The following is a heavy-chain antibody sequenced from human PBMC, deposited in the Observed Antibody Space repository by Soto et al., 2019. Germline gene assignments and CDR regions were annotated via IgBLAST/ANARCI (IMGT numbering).Heavy chain of an antibody. J-gene: IGHJ4*02. CDR2: ISSSSSYI. D-gene: IGHD6-13*01. CDR3: ARGLYSSSWYVSDY. V-gene: IGHV3-21*01. CDR1: GFTFSSYS. Sequence: EVQLVESGGGLVKPGGSLRLSCAASGFTFSSYSMNWVRQAPGKGLEWVSSISSSSSYIYYADSVKGPFTISRDNAKNSLYLQMNSLRAEDTAVYYCARGLYSSSWYVSDYWGQGTLVTVSS.